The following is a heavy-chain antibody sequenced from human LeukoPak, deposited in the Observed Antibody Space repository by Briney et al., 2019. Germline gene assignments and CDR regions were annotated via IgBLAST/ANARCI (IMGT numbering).Heavy chain of an antibody. CDR2: IYYSGST. J-gene: IGHJ3*02. D-gene: IGHD3-16*01. V-gene: IGHV4-39*07. Sequence: SETLSLTCTVSGGSISSSSYYWGWIRQPPGKGLEWIGSIYYSGSTYYNPSLKSRVTISVDTSKNQFSLKLSSVTAADTAVYCCARDLGEGAFDIWGQGTMVTVSS. CDR3: ARDLGEGAFDI. CDR1: GGSISSSSYY.